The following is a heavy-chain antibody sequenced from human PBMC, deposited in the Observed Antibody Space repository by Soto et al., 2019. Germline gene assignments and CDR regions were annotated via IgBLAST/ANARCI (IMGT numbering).Heavy chain of an antibody. D-gene: IGHD6-19*01. V-gene: IGHV1-8*01. CDR3: ARGGSSGWYPYYYYGMNV. J-gene: IGHJ6*02. CDR1: GYTFTSYD. CDR2: MNPNSSNT. Sequence: QVQLVQSGAEVKKPGASVKVSCKASGYTFTSYDINWVRQATGQGLEWMGWMNPNSSNTGYAQKFQGRVTMTRNTSISTAYMELSSLRSEDTAVYYCARGGSSGWYPYYYYGMNVWGQWTTVTVSS.